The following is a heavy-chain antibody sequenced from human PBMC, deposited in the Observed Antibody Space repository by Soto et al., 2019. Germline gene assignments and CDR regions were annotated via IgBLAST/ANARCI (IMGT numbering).Heavy chain of an antibody. CDR1: GYTFTSYA. D-gene: IGHD3-10*01. CDR3: ARDLAFGLSDY. CDR2: INAGNGNT. J-gene: IGHJ4*02. V-gene: IGHV1-3*01. Sequence: QVQLVQSGAEVKKPGASVKDSCKASGYTFTSYAMHWVRQAPGQRLEWMGWINAGNGNTKYSQKFQGRVTITRDTSASTGYMELSSLRSEDTAVYYCARDLAFGLSDYWGQGTLVTVSS.